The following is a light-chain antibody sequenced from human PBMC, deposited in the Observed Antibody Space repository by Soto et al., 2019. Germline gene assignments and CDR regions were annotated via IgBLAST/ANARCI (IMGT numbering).Light chain of an antibody. CDR3: QQSSSIPYT. V-gene: IGKV1-39*01. J-gene: IGKJ2*01. CDR2: AAS. CDR1: QTISSY. Sequence: DIQMTQSPSSLSASVGDRVTITCRASQTISSYLNWYQQNPGKAPKLLIYAASSLHSGVPSRFSGSGSGTDFTLTISSLQPEDFATYYCQQSSSIPYTFGQGTKLEIK.